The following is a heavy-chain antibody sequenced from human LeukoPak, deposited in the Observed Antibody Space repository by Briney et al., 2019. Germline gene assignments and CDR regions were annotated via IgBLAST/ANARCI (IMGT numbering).Heavy chain of an antibody. V-gene: IGHV3-53*01. CDR3: GILPGSGH. D-gene: IGHD2-15*01. Sequence: GGPLRLSCAASGFTVSHNYMTWVRQAPGKGLEWVSIIYSGGSTYYADSVKGRFTISRDNSKNTLYLQMNSLRAEDTAVYYCGILPGSGHWGQGTLVTVSS. CDR2: IYSGGST. CDR1: GFTVSHNY. J-gene: IGHJ1*01.